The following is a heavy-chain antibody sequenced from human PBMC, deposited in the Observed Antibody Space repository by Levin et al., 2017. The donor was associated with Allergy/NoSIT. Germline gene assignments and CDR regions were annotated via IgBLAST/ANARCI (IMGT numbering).Heavy chain of an antibody. CDR3: AREVEIAIPGTSYYFAMDV. J-gene: IGHJ6*02. Sequence: GGSLRLSCAASGFTFSNYAMHWVRQTPGKGLEWMAIVSYDGSNKYYADSVKGRFTISRDNSKNTLYLQMNSLKGDDTAVYYCAREVEIAIPGTSYYFAMDVWGQGTTVTVSS. V-gene: IGHV3-30*04. CDR2: VSYDGSNK. CDR1: GFTFSNYA. D-gene: IGHD6-13*01.